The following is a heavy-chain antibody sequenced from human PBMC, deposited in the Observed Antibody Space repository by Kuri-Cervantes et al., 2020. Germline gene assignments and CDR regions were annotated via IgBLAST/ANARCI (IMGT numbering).Heavy chain of an antibody. D-gene: IGHD5-12*01. CDR3: ARLWWLLGYFDY. CDR2: IKQDGSEK. Sequence: GESLKISCAASGFTFSDYYMSWVRQAPGKGLEWVANIKQDGSEKYYVDSVKGRFTISRDNAKNSLYLQMNSLRAEDTAVYYCARLWWLLGYFDYWGQGTLVTVSS. CDR1: GFTFSDYY. V-gene: IGHV3-7*01. J-gene: IGHJ4*02.